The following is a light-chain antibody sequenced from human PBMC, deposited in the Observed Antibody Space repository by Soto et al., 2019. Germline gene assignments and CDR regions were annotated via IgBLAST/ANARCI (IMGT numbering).Light chain of an antibody. Sequence: EIVMTQSPATLSASPGERATLSCRASQSVRTNLAWYQQKPGQAPRLLIYDAYTMATGIPARFSGSGSGTEFTLTISSLQSEDFAVYYCQQYNNWPPYTFGQGTKLEIK. V-gene: IGKV3-15*01. CDR3: QQYNNWPPYT. CDR1: QSVRTN. J-gene: IGKJ2*01. CDR2: DAY.